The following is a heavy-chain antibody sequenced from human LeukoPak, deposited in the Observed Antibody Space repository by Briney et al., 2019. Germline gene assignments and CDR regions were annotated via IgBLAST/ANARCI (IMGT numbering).Heavy chain of an antibody. J-gene: IGHJ4*02. CDR2: IYNSGST. Sequence: SETLSLTCSVSGGSISSSTYYWGWIRQPPGKGLEWIGNIYNSGSTYYNPSLESRVTISVDTSKNQFSLKVNSVTAADTAVYYCARGNYDILTGDRKDFDYWGQGTLVTVSS. CDR3: ARGNYDILTGDRKDFDY. CDR1: GGSISSSTYY. V-gene: IGHV4-39*01. D-gene: IGHD3-9*01.